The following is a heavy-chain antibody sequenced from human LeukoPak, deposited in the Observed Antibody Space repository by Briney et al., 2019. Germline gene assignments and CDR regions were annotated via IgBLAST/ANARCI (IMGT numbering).Heavy chain of an antibody. Sequence: PGGSLRLSCVVPGFDLSDYYMSWIRQAPGKGLEWISYISSSGGNIYFADSVKGRFTMSRDNARGSLYLQMNSLRADDTAIYYCARRRDYFDYWGQGTLVTVSS. CDR1: GFDLSDYY. CDR2: ISSSGGNI. CDR3: ARRRDYFDY. J-gene: IGHJ4*02. V-gene: IGHV3-11*01.